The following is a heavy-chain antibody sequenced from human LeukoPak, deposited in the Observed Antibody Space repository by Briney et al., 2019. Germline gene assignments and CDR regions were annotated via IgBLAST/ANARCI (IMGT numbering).Heavy chain of an antibody. J-gene: IGHJ5*02. CDR3: TRPLYSSSSWFDP. CDR1: GFNISGST. D-gene: IGHD6-6*01. CDR2: IRNKLNSYAT. Sequence: GGSLRLSCAASGFNISGSTMPWVRQASGKGLEWVGRIRNKLNSYATAYAASVKGRFTISRDDSKNTAYLQMNSLKTEDTAVYYCTRPLYSSSSWFDPWGQGTLVTVSS. V-gene: IGHV3-73*01.